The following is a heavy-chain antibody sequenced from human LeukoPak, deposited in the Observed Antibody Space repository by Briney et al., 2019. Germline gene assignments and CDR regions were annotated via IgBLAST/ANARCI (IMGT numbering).Heavy chain of an antibody. D-gene: IGHD3-22*01. CDR3: VGGVYYDSSGYNWFDP. J-gene: IGHJ5*02. CDR1: GFTFSSYG. CDR2: IRYDGSNK. V-gene: IGHV3-30*02. Sequence: GGSLRLSCAASGFTFSSYGMHWVRQAPGKGLEWVAFIRYDGSNKYYADSVKGRSTISRDNSKNTLYLQMNSLRAEDTAVYYGVGGVYYDSSGYNWFDPWGQGTLVTVSS.